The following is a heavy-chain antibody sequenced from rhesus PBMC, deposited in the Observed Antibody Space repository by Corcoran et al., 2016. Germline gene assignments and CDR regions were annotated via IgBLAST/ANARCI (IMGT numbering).Heavy chain of an antibody. Sequence: QVQLQESGPGLVKPSETLSLTCAVSGGSFSSYWWSWIRQPPGKGLEWIGEINGNSGSTNYNPPLKCLVTISKDPSKNQFSLKLSSVTAADTAGYYCARYILYSSGWSDFDYWGQGVLVTVSS. CDR1: GGSFSSYW. J-gene: IGHJ4*01. CDR3: ARYILYSSGWSDFDY. CDR2: INGNSGST. D-gene: IGHD6S26*01. V-gene: IGHV4-80*01.